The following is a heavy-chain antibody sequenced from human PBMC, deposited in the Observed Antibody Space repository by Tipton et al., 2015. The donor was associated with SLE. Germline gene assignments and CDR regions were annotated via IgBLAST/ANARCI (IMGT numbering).Heavy chain of an antibody. D-gene: IGHD5-18*01. CDR2: VYYSGNT. CDR1: GGSISRHF. CDR3: ARLHGYSYGLNWFDP. V-gene: IGHV4-59*11. Sequence: TLSLTCTVSGGSISRHFWSWIRQPPNKGLEWIGFVYYSGNTDYNPSLKSRVTISVDTSQNQFSLRLTSVIAADTAVYYCARLHGYSYGLNWFDPWGQGTLISVSS. J-gene: IGHJ5*02.